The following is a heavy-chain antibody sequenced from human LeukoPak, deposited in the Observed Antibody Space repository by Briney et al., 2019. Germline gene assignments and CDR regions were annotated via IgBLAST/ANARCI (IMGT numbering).Heavy chain of an antibody. V-gene: IGHV1-69*04. CDR3: ARDPMRGYSYGYYYYYYMDV. CDR1: VGTFSSYA. D-gene: IGHD5-18*01. CDR2: IIPILGIA. Sequence: SVKVSCKASVGTFSSYAISWVRQAPGQGLEWMGRIIPILGIANYAQKFQGRVTITADKSTSTAYMELSSLRSEDTAVYYCARDPMRGYSYGYYYYYYMDVWGKGTTVTVSS. J-gene: IGHJ6*03.